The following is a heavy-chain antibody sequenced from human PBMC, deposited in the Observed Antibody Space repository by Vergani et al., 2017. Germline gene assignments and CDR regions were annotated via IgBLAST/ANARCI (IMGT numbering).Heavy chain of an antibody. CDR2: ISSSRSTI. CDR3: AKGGVGTTRFDY. D-gene: IGHD1-26*01. Sequence: EVQLVESGGGLVQPGGSLRLSCAASGFTFSSYGMNWVRQAPGKGLEWVSYISSSRSTIYYVDSVKGRFTISRDNSKNTLYLQMNSLRPEDTAVYYCAKGGVGTTRFDYWGQGTLVTVSS. J-gene: IGHJ4*02. V-gene: IGHV3-48*01. CDR1: GFTFSSYG.